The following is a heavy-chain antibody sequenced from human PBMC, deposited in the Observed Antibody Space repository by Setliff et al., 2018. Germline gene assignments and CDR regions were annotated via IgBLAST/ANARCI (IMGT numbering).Heavy chain of an antibody. D-gene: IGHD3-22*01. CDR2: ISGSGGTT. Sequence: GGSLRLSCATSGFTFSSYALSWVRQAPGKGLEWVSTISGSGGTTYSADSVQGRFTISRDNSKNTLYLQMSSLRLEDTAVYYCARDANIVVVHNPYYFDFWGQGTLVTVSS. CDR1: GFTFSSYA. J-gene: IGHJ4*02. CDR3: ARDANIVVVHNPYYFDF. V-gene: IGHV3-23*01.